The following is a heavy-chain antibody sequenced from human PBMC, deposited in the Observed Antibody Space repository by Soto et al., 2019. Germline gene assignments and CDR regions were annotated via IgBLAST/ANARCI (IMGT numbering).Heavy chain of an antibody. CDR1: GYSFTSYW. J-gene: IGHJ3*02. Sequence: PGESLKISCQGSGYSFTSYWLSWVRQMPGKGLEWMGRVDPSDSYTNYSPSFQGHVTISADKSISTAYLQWSSLKASDTAMYYCARHPLSGSYYGGAFDIWGQGTMVTVSS. V-gene: IGHV5-10-1*01. CDR2: VDPSDSYT. CDR3: ARHPLSGSYYGGAFDI. D-gene: IGHD1-26*01.